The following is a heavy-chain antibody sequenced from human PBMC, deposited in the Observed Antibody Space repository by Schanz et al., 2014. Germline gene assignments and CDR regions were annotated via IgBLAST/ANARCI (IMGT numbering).Heavy chain of an antibody. Sequence: EMQLLESGGGLVQPGGSLRLSCSASGFTFSIYAMHWVRQAPGKGLEYVSAISHDGYSTYYADSVKGRFTISRDNSKNTLYLQMDSLRAEDTAVYYCAKGRFGELSAFDIWGQGTMVTVSS. CDR3: AKGRFGELSAFDI. CDR2: ISHDGYST. V-gene: IGHV3-64D*06. D-gene: IGHD3-10*01. J-gene: IGHJ3*02. CDR1: GFTFSIYA.